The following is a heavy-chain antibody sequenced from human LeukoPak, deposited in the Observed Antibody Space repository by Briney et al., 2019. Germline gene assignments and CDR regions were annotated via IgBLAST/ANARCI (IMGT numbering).Heavy chain of an antibody. J-gene: IGHJ5*02. CDR1: GGSISSSSYY. CDR3: AAGAYYYDSSGGNWFDP. CDR2: IYYSGST. D-gene: IGHD3-22*01. V-gene: IGHV4-39*01. Sequence: SETLSLTCTVSGGSISSSSYYWGWIRQPPGKGLEWIGSIYYSGSTYYNPSLKSRVTISVDTSKNQFSLKLSSVTAADTAVYYCAAGAYYYDSSGGNWFDPWGQGTLVTVSS.